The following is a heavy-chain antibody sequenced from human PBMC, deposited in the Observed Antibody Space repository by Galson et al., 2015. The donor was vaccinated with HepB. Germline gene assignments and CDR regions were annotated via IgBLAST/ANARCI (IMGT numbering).Heavy chain of an antibody. J-gene: IGHJ5*02. V-gene: IGHV4-39*07. CDR3: ARVGGLAVTGTENWFAP. Sequence: TLSLTCTVSGGSISSGGYYWGWTRQPPGKGLEWIGCVSYSGYSQYNPSLKSRVTMSMDTSTNHFSLRLSSVTASDTAVYYCARVGGLAVTGTENWFAPWGQGTLVTVSS. CDR2: VSYSGYS. D-gene: IGHD6-19*01. CDR1: GGSISSGGYY.